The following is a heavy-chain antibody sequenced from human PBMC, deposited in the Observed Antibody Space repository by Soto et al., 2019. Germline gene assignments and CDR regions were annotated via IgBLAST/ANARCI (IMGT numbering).Heavy chain of an antibody. J-gene: IGHJ4*02. CDR3: GREMRNYVSGSYYNVGDY. CDR2: INPSAGST. CDR1: GYTFSSYY. D-gene: IGHD3-10*01. Sequence: ASVKVSCKASGYTFSSYYIHWVRQAPGQGLEWMGIINPSAGSTTYAQKFQGRVTITSDTSTSTVYMEMSSLRSEDSAVYYCGREMRNYVSGSYYNVGDYWGQGSLVTVSS. V-gene: IGHV1-46*03.